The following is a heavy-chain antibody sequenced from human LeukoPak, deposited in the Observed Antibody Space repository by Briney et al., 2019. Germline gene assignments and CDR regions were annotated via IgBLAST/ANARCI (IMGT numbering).Heavy chain of an antibody. CDR3: ARVGLRGSGSWYFDY. Sequence: LTGGSLRLSCAASGFTFSSYAMSWVRQAPGKGLEWVSAISGSGGSTYYADSVKGRFTISRDNSKNTLYLQMGSLRAEDMAVYYCARVGLRGSGSWYFDYWGQGTLVTVSS. J-gene: IGHJ4*02. D-gene: IGHD3-10*01. CDR2: ISGSGGST. CDR1: GFTFSSYA. V-gene: IGHV3-23*01.